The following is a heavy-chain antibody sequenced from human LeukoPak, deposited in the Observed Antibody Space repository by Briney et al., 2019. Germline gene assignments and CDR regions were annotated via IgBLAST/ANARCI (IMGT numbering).Heavy chain of an antibody. CDR1: GFTFDDYA. CDR3: AKDTTSSGWSDSDY. V-gene: IGHV3-9*01. Sequence: GGSLRLSCAASGFTFDDYAMHWVRQAPGKGLEWVSGISWNSGSIGYADSVKGRFTISRDNAKNSLYLQMNSLRAEDTALYYCAKDTTSSGWSDSDYWGQGTLVTVSS. J-gene: IGHJ4*02. CDR2: ISWNSGSI. D-gene: IGHD6-19*01.